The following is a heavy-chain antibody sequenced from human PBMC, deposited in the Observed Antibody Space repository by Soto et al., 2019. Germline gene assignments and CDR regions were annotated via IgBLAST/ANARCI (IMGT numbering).Heavy chain of an antibody. D-gene: IGHD3-10*01. Sequence: EVQLVESGGGLVQPGGSLRLSCAASGFTFSSYEMNWVRQAPGKGLEWVSYISSSGSTIYYADSVKGRFTISRDNAKNSLYQQMNSLRAEDTAVYYCAGRGFNNWFDPWGQGTLVTVSS. CDR2: ISSSGSTI. CDR1: GFTFSSYE. V-gene: IGHV3-48*03. J-gene: IGHJ5*02. CDR3: AGRGFNNWFDP.